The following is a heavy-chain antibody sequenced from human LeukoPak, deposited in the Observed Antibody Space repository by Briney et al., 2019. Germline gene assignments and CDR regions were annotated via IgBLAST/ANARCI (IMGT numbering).Heavy chain of an antibody. Sequence: PGGSLRLSCAASGFTFSSYSMNWVRQAPGKGLEWVSYISGSSTTIYGADSVKGRFTISRDSAKNTLFLQMNSLRVEDTAMYYCARHSGSYYIPGDYWGQGTLVTVSS. CDR2: ISGSSTTI. J-gene: IGHJ4*02. V-gene: IGHV3-48*01. D-gene: IGHD1-26*01. CDR1: GFTFSSYS. CDR3: ARHSGSYYIPGDY.